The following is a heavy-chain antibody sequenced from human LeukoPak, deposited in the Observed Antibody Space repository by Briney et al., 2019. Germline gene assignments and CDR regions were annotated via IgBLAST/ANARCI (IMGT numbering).Heavy chain of an antibody. CDR3: ARDGGRLGELSWDFDY. J-gene: IGHJ4*02. CDR1: GFTFSSYS. D-gene: IGHD3-16*02. V-gene: IGHV3-21*01. Sequence: GGSLRLSCAASGFTFSSYSMNWVRQAPGKGLEWVSSISSSSSYIYYADSVKGRFTISRDNAKNSLYLQMNSLRAEDTAVYYCARDGGRLGELSWDFDYWGQGTLVTVSS. CDR2: ISSSSSYI.